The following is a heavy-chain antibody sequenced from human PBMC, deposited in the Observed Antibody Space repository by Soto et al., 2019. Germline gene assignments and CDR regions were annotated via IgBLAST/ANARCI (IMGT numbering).Heavy chain of an antibody. V-gene: IGHV3-30*18. J-gene: IGHJ6*02. CDR1: GFTFSSYG. CDR3: AKDQGYSSSSNYYYYGMDV. D-gene: IGHD6-13*01. CDR2: ISYDGSNK. Sequence: PGGSLRLSCAASGFTFSSYGMHWVRQAPGKGLEWVAVISYDGSNKYYADSVKGRFTISRDNSKNTLYLQMNSLRAEDTAVYYCAKDQGYSSSSNYYYYGMDVWGQGTTVTVSS.